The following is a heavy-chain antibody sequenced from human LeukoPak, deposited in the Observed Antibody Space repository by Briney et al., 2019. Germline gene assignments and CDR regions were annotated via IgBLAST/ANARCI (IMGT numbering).Heavy chain of an antibody. CDR3: AADRSHPRYSYGAHYYGMDV. Sequence: SVKVSCKASGFTFTSSALQWVRQARGQRLEWIGWIVVGSGNTNYAQKFQERVTITRDMYTSTAYMELSSLRSEDTAVYYCAADRSHPRYSYGAHYYGMDVWGKGTTVTVSS. CDR2: IVVGSGNT. V-gene: IGHV1-58*01. D-gene: IGHD5-18*01. CDR1: GFTFTSSA. J-gene: IGHJ6*04.